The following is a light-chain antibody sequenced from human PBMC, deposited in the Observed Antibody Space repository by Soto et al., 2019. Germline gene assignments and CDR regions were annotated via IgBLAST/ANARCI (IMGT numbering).Light chain of an antibody. CDR1: QSITHY. J-gene: IGKJ1*01. Sequence: DIQMTQSPSSLSAAVGDRVTITCRASQSITHYLNWYQQKPGRAPKLLIFAASSLHSGVPSRFGGSGAGTYFTLTISSLQPEDFATYYCQQTYNIPRTFGQGTKVEIK. CDR3: QQTYNIPRT. CDR2: AAS. V-gene: IGKV1-39*01.